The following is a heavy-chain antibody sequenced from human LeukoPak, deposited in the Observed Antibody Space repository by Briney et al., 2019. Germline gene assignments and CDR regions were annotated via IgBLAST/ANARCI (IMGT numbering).Heavy chain of an antibody. J-gene: IGHJ4*02. Sequence: PGGSLRLSCAASGFTFSSYWMHWVRQAPGKGLVWVSRINSDGSSTSYADSVKGRFTISRDNAKNTLYLQMNRLRAEDTAVYYCARGDVEMATITSIDYWGQGTLVTVSS. V-gene: IGHV3-74*01. CDR1: GFTFSSYW. CDR2: INSDGSST. D-gene: IGHD5-24*01. CDR3: ARGDVEMATITSIDY.